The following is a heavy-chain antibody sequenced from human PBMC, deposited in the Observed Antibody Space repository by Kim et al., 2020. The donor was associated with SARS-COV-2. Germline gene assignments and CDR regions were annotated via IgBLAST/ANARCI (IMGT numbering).Heavy chain of an antibody. D-gene: IGHD3-3*01. V-gene: IGHV4-31*02. J-gene: IGHJ3*02. CDR3: ARGVLTIFGVVNAFDI. Sequence: PSLKRRVTMSADTSKNPVSRKLSSVTAADTAVYYCARGVLTIFGVVNAFDIWGQGTMVTVSS.